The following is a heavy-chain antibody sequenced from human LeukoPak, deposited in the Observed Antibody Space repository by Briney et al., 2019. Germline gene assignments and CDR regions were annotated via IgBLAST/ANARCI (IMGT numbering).Heavy chain of an antibody. D-gene: IGHD5-24*01. Sequence: LETLSLTCTVSGGSISSSSYYWGWIRQPPGKGLEWIGSIYYSGSTYYNPSLKSRVTISVDTSKNQFSLKLSSVTAADTAVYYCANLGETKEMATIRNYWGQGTLVTVSS. CDR3: ANLGETKEMATIRNY. CDR1: GGSISSSSYY. J-gene: IGHJ4*02. CDR2: IYYSGST. V-gene: IGHV4-39*01.